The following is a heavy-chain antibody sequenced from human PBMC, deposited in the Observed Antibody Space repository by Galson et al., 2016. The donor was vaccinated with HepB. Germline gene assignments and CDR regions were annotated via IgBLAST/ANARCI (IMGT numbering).Heavy chain of an antibody. CDR2: ISAYTGNT. J-gene: IGHJ4*02. Sequence: SVKVSCKASGYIFSNYGISWVRQAPGQGLEWMGWISAYTGNTKYAQKLQGRVSMTTDTSTTTAYMEGRSLRSDDTAWYYCARVVLIEEDDPWYFDYWGQGTLVTVSS. D-gene: IGHD3-22*01. CDR1: GYIFSNYG. CDR3: ARVVLIEEDDPWYFDY. V-gene: IGHV1-18*04.